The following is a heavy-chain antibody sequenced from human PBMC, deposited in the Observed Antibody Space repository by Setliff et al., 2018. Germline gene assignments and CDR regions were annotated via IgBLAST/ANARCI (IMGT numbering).Heavy chain of an antibody. CDR3: ARVSGFSYMDV. CDR2: IYTDGST. Sequence: TCTVSGGSLSSYNYWSWIRQPAGKGLEWIGQIYTDGSTNYNPSLKSRVTISVDKSKNQFSLKLSSVTAADTAVYYCARVSGFSYMDVWGKGTTVTVSS. CDR1: GGSLSSYNY. D-gene: IGHD3-3*01. J-gene: IGHJ6*03. V-gene: IGHV4-61*09.